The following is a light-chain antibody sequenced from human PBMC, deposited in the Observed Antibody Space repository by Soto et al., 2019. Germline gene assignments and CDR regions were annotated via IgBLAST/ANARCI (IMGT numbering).Light chain of an antibody. J-gene: IGKJ2*01. V-gene: IGKV3-20*01. CDR3: QQYGGSPPYT. CDR1: RSISSTY. Sequence: EIVLTQSPGTLSLPPGERATLSCRASRSISSTYLAWYQQKPGQALRLLIYVASSRATGIPDRFSGSGSATAFTLTISSLETEDFAVYYCQQYGGSPPYTFGQGTKLEIK. CDR2: VAS.